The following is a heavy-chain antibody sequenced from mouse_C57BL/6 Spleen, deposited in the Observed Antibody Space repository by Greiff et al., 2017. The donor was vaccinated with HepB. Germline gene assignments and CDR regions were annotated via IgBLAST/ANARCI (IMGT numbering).Heavy chain of an antibody. J-gene: IGHJ1*03. V-gene: IGHV5-9*01. CDR1: GFTFSSYT. D-gene: IGHD2-4*01. CDR2: ISGGGGNT. CDR3: ARLEDYDSWYFDV. Sequence: DVKLVESGGGLVKPGGSLKLSCAASGFTFSSYTMSWVRQTPEKRLEWVATISGGGGNTYYPDSVKGRFTISRDNAKNTLYLQMSSLRSEDTALYYCARLEDYDSWYFDVWGTGTTVTVSS.